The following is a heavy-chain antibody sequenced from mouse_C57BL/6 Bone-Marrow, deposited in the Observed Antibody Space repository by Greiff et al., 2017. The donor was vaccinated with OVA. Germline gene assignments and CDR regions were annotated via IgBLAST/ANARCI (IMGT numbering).Heavy chain of an antibody. Sequence: VQLQESGTELVKPGASVKLSCKASGYTFTSYWMHWVKQRPGQGLEWIGNINPSNGGTNYNEKFKSKATLTVDKSSSTAYMQLSSLTSEDSAVYYCAEGYYGSSPLYWYFDVWGTGTTVTVSS. CDR3: AEGYYGSSPLYWYFDV. V-gene: IGHV1-53*01. J-gene: IGHJ1*03. CDR2: INPSNGGT. CDR1: GYTFTSYW. D-gene: IGHD1-1*01.